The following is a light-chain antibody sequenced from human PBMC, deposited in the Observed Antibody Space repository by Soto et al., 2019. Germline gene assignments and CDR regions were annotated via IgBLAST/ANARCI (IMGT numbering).Light chain of an antibody. CDR2: DAS. CDR1: QSVSDS. V-gene: IGKV3-11*01. J-gene: IGKJ4*01. CDR3: QQRRSWPPLT. Sequence: EIVLTQSPATLSLSPGERATLACMASQSVSDSLAWYQQKPGRAPRLLIYDASNRATGIPARFSGSGSGTDFTLTISSLVPEDFAFYYCQQRRSWPPLTFGGGTKVALK.